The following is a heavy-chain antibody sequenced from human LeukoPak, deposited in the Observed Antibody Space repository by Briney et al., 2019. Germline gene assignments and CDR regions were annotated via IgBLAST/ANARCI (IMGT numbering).Heavy chain of an antibody. CDR1: GGSISSYY. CDR2: IYYSGRT. V-gene: IGHV4-59*01. J-gene: IGHJ4*02. Sequence: SETLSLTCTVSGGSISSYYWSWIRQPPGKGLEWIGYIYYSGRTNYNPSLKSRITILVDTSKNQFSLKLSSVTAADTAVYYCARFPSIAAYDYWGQGTLVTVSS. CDR3: ARFPSIAAYDY. D-gene: IGHD6-13*01.